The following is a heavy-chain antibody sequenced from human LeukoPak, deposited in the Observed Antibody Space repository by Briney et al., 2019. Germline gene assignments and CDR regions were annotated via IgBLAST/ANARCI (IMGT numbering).Heavy chain of an antibody. V-gene: IGHV4-59*08. CDR3: VGHSSGYRLARFDI. CDR1: GGSISRYY. D-gene: IGHD3-22*01. CDR2: IYYSGST. J-gene: IGHJ3*02. Sequence: PSETLSLTCTVSGGSISRYYWSWIRQPPGKGLEWIGYIYYSGSTNYNPSLKSRVTISVDTSRNQFSLKLSSVTAADTAVFYCVGHSSGYRLARFDIWGQGTMVTVSS.